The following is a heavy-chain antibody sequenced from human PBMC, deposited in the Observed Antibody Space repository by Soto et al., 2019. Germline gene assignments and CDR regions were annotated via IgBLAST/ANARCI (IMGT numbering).Heavy chain of an antibody. CDR2: ISYDGSNK. J-gene: IGHJ4*02. D-gene: IGHD6-13*01. Sequence: QVQLVESGGGVVQPGRSLRLSCAASGFTFSSYAMHWVRQAPGKGLEWVAVISYDGSNKYYADSVKGRFTISRDNSKNTLYLQMNSLRAQDTAVYYCARDLNPFLVPAASDYWGQGTLVTVSS. CDR3: ARDLNPFLVPAASDY. CDR1: GFTFSSYA. V-gene: IGHV3-30-3*01.